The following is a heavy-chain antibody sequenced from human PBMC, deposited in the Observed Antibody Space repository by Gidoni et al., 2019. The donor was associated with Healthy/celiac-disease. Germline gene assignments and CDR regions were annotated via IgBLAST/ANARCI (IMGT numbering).Heavy chain of an antibody. CDR1: GYSFTSYW. CDR3: ARQSRDDYGGNPRRGFDY. J-gene: IGHJ4*02. Sequence: EVQLVQSGAEVKKPGESLKISCKGSGYSFTSYWIGWVRQMPGKGLEWMGIIYPGDSDTRYSPSFQGQVTISADKSISTAYLQWSSLKASDTAMYYCARQSRDDYGGNPRRGFDYWGQGTLVTVSS. CDR2: IYPGDSDT. D-gene: IGHD4-17*01. V-gene: IGHV5-51*01.